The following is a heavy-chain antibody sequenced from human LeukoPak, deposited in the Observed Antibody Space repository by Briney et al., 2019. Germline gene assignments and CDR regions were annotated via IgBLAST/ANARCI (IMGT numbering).Heavy chain of an antibody. CDR1: GGTFSSYA. J-gene: IGHJ4*02. CDR2: IIPIFGTA. Sequence: GASVKVSCKASGGTFSSYAISWVRQAPGQGLEWMGGIIPIFGTANYAQKFQGRVTITTDESTSTAYMELSSLRSEDTAVYYCASSYSGYDWGEEDVAVADYWGQGTLVTVSS. D-gene: IGHD5-12*01. CDR3: ASSYSGYDWGEEDVAVADY. V-gene: IGHV1-69*05.